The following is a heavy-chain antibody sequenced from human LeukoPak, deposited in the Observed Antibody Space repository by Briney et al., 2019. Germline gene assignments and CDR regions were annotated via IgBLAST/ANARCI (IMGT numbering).Heavy chain of an antibody. Sequence: SETLSLTCTVSGGSISSGGYYWSWIRQHPGKGLEWIGYIYYSGSTYYNPSLKSRVTISVDTSKNQFSLKLSSVTAADTAVYYCARDCSSTSCYKGRAFDIWGQGTMVTVSS. CDR3: ARDCSSTSCYKGRAFDI. J-gene: IGHJ3*02. D-gene: IGHD2-2*02. CDR2: IYYSGST. V-gene: IGHV4-31*03. CDR1: GGSISSGGYY.